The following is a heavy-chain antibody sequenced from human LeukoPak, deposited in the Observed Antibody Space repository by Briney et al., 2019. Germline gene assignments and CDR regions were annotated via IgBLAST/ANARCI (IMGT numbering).Heavy chain of an antibody. D-gene: IGHD3-10*01. Sequence: AGGSLRLSCAASGFTFSNYGMHWVRQAPGKGLEWVAVISYDGSNKDYADSVKGRFTISRDNSKNTLYVQMNSLRAEDTAVYYCAKDHRLLWFGEEGYFDYWGQGTLVTVSS. V-gene: IGHV3-30*18. CDR1: GFTFSNYG. CDR2: ISYDGSNK. J-gene: IGHJ4*02. CDR3: AKDHRLLWFGEEGYFDY.